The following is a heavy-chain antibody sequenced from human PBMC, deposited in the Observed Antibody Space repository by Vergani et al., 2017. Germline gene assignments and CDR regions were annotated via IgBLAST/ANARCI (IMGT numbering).Heavy chain of an antibody. Sequence: EVQLLESGGGLVQPGGSLRLSCAASGFTFSSYAMSWVRQAPGKGLEWVSAISGSGGSTYSADSVKGRFTIARDNSKNTLYLQMNSLRAEDTAGYYCAKDRGHCSGGSGYWFDPWGQGTLVTGSS. CDR2: ISGSGGST. CDR3: AKDRGHCSGGSGYWFDP. J-gene: IGHJ5*02. V-gene: IGHV3-23*01. CDR1: GFTFSSYA. D-gene: IGHD2-15*01.